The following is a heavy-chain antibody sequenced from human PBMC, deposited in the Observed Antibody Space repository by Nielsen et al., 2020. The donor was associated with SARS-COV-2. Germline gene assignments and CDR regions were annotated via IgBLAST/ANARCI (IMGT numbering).Heavy chain of an antibody. V-gene: IGHV4-39*07. D-gene: IGHD6-13*01. CDR1: GGSVSSGSYY. CDR2: INHSGST. J-gene: IGHJ5*02. Sequence: SETLSLTCTVSGGSVSSGSYYWSWIRQPPGKGLEWIGEINHSGSTNYNPSLKSRVTISVDTSKNQFSLKLSSVTAADTAVYYCARDRSSSWYGARWFDPWGQGTLVTVSS. CDR3: ARDRSSSWYGARWFDP.